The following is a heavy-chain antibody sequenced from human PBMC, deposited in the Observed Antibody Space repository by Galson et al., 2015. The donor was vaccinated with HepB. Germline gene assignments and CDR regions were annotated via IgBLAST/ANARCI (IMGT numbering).Heavy chain of an antibody. CDR3: ARSFSGSWNEDWFDP. J-gene: IGHJ5*02. V-gene: IGHV3-9*01. CDR1: GFTFDDYA. CDR2: ISWNSGSI. D-gene: IGHD6-13*01. Sequence: SLRLSCAASGFTFDDYAMHWVRQAPGKGLEWVSGISWNSGSIGYADSVKGRFTISRDNAKNSLYLQMNSLRAEDTALYYCARSFSGSWNEDWFDPWGQGTLVTVSS.